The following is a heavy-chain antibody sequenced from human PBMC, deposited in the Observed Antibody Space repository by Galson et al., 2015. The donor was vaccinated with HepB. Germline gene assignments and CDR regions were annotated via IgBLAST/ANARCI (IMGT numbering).Heavy chain of an antibody. CDR1: GFTFSSYS. Sequence: SLRLSCAASGFTFSSYSMNWVRQAPGKGLEWVSSISSSSSYIYYADSVKGRFTISRDNAKNSLYLQMNSLRTEDTAVYYCASRPGYSSSWGPNWFDPWGQGTLVTVSS. CDR2: ISSSSSYI. CDR3: ASRPGYSSSWGPNWFDP. J-gene: IGHJ5*02. D-gene: IGHD6-13*01. V-gene: IGHV3-21*01.